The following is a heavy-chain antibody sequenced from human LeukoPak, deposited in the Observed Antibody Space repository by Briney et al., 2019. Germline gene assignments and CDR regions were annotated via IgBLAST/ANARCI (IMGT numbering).Heavy chain of an antibody. CDR2: ISYDGSNK. D-gene: IGHD3-10*01. CDR1: GFTFSSYA. Sequence: GGSLRLSCAASGFTFSSYAMHWVRQAPGKGLEWVAVISYDGSNKYYADSVKGRFTISRDNSKNTLYLQMNSLRAEDTAVYYCAREEREYYGSGSYDYYYYGMDVWGQGTTVTVSS. V-gene: IGHV3-30*14. CDR3: AREEREYYGSGSYDYYYYGMDV. J-gene: IGHJ6*02.